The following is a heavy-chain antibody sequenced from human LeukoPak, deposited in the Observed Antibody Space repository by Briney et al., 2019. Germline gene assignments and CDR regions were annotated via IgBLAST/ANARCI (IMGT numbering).Heavy chain of an antibody. D-gene: IGHD6-19*01. Sequence: GPSVKGYCKPSGYTFTGYYLHWVRQTPGQGLKWMGWINPNTVATIYAEKFQGRATMTRDTSIDTAYMEMRSLRSDDTAVYYCAKDRVGSGWPRPWYFEFWGQGTLITVSS. V-gene: IGHV1-2*02. CDR2: INPNTVAT. CDR3: AKDRVGSGWPRPWYFEF. J-gene: IGHJ4*02. CDR1: GYTFTGYY.